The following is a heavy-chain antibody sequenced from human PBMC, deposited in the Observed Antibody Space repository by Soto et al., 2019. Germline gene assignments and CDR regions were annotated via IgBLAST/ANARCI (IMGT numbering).Heavy chain of an antibody. CDR2: ISGSGGST. D-gene: IGHD4-17*01. Sequence: GGSLRLSCAASGFTFSSYAMSWGRQAPGKGLEWVSAISGSGGSTSYADSVKGRFTISRATSKNTLYLQINSLRAEDTAVYYCAKDTGLGDYESYYYGMDVWGQGTTVTVSS. J-gene: IGHJ6*02. CDR3: AKDTGLGDYESYYYGMDV. CDR1: GFTFSSYA. V-gene: IGHV3-23*01.